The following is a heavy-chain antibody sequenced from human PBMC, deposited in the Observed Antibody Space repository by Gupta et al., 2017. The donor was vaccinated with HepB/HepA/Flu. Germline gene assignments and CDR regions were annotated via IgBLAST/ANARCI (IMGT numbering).Heavy chain of an antibody. CDR1: GFTFGDFA. V-gene: IGHV3-49*03. CDR3: ARDHGYSYGDFDY. J-gene: IGHJ4*02. Sequence: EVQLIESGGGLVEPGRSLKLSCTTSGFTFGDFAVSWFRQAPGKGLEWVTFIRSKAYGGTTDYAASVKGRVTISRDDSKSIAYLQMYSLKTEDTAVYYCARDHGYSYGDFDYWGQGTLVTVSS. D-gene: IGHD5-18*01. CDR2: IRSKAYGGTT.